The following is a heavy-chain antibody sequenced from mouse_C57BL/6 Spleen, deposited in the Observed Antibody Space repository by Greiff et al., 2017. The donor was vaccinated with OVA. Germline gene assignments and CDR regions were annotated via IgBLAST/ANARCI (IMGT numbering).Heavy chain of an antibody. D-gene: IGHD2-3*01. CDR3: VRRRWLDYAMDY. Sequence: EVKLMESGGGLVQPKGSLKLSCAASGFSFNTYAMNWVRQAPGKGLEWVARIRSKSNNYATYYADSVKDRFTISRDDSESMLYLQMNNLKTEDTAMYYCVRRRWLDYAMDYWGQGTSVTVSS. V-gene: IGHV10-1*01. CDR2: IRSKSNNYAT. CDR1: GFSFNTYA. J-gene: IGHJ4*01.